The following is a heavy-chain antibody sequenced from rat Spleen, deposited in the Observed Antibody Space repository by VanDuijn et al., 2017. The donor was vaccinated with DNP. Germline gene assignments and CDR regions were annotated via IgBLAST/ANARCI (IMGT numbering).Heavy chain of an antibody. Sequence: EVQLVESGGGLVQPGRSLKLSCAASGFTFSDYNMAWVRQAPKKGLEWVATISYDGSSTYYRDSVKGRFTISRDNAKSTLYLQMNSLRSEDTATYYCARLGGDWGQGVMVTVSS. D-gene: IGHD5-1*01. CDR2: ISYDGSST. J-gene: IGHJ2*01. V-gene: IGHV5-7*01. CDR3: ARLGGD. CDR1: GFTFSDYN.